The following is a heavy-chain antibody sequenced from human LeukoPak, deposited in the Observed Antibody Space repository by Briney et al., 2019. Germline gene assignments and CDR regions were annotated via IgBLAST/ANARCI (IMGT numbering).Heavy chain of an antibody. D-gene: IGHD3-10*01. Sequence: GGSLRLSCAASGFTFSSYSMNWVRQAPGKGLEWVSSISSSSSYIYYADSVKGRFTISRDNAKNSLYLQMNSLRAEDTALYHCARNGDGSGSYYYYYMDVWGKGITVTISS. J-gene: IGHJ6*03. CDR2: ISSSSSYI. V-gene: IGHV3-21*04. CDR1: GFTFSSYS. CDR3: ARNGDGSGSYYYYYMDV.